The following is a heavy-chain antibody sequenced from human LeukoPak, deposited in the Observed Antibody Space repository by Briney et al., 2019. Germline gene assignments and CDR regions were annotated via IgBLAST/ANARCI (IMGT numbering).Heavy chain of an antibody. D-gene: IGHD6-19*01. CDR2: ISYDGSNK. CDR3: ARIIAVAGGYYFDY. CDR1: GFTFSSYG. J-gene: IGHJ4*02. V-gene: IGHV3-30*03. Sequence: GGSLRLSCAASGFTFSSYGMHWVRQAPGKGLEGLAVISYDGSNKYYADSVKGRFTISRDNSKNTLYLQMNSLRAEDTAVYYCARIIAVAGGYYFDYWGQGTLVTVSS.